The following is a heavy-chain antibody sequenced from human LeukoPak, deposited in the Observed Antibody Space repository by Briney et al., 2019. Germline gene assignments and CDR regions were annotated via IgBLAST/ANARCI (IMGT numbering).Heavy chain of an antibody. J-gene: IGHJ4*02. CDR2: ISGSGGST. Sequence: GGSLRLSCAASGFTFSSYGMSWVRQAPGKGLEWVSAISGSGGSTNYADSVKGRFTISRDNSKNALYLQMNCLRAEDTAVYYCAKGVCSGGSCFFDYWGQGTLVTVSS. CDR1: GFTFSSYG. D-gene: IGHD2-15*01. CDR3: AKGVCSGGSCFFDY. V-gene: IGHV3-23*01.